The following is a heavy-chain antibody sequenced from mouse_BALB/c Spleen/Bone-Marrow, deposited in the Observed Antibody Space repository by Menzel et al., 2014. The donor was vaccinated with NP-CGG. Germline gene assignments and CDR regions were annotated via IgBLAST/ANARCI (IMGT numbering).Heavy chain of an antibody. CDR1: GFTFSSIG. CDR3: ARGRPIYYGNLYAMDY. Sequence: VQLKESGGGLVQPGGSRKLSCAASGFTFSSIGMHWVRQAPEKGLEWVAYISSGSSTIYYADTVKGRLTIPRDNPKNTQCLQMTSLRSEDTAMYYCARGRPIYYGNLYAMDYWGQGTSVTVSS. J-gene: IGHJ4*01. CDR2: ISSGSSTI. D-gene: IGHD2-1*01. V-gene: IGHV5-17*02.